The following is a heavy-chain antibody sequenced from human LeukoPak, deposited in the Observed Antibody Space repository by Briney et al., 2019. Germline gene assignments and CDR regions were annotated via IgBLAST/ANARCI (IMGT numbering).Heavy chain of an antibody. D-gene: IGHD1-26*01. CDR1: GFTFSSYA. V-gene: IGHV3-64*01. CDR3: ARDSGSYYGADY. CDR2: ISSNGGST. J-gene: IGHJ4*02. Sequence: PGGSLRLSXAAPGFTFSSYAMHWVRQTPGKGLEYVSAISSNGGSTYYANSVKGRFTISRDNSKNTLYLQMGSLRAEDMAVYYCARDSGSYYGADYWGQGTLVTVSS.